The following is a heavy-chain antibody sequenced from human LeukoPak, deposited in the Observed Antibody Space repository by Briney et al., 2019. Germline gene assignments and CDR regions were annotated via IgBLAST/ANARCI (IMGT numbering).Heavy chain of an antibody. CDR1: VFTFSSYG. CDR3: ASLTGHSDDAFDI. D-gene: IGHD3-9*01. J-gene: IGHJ3*02. V-gene: IGHV3-23*01. Sequence: VGCLRLSCAASVFTFSSYGMHWVRQAPGKGLEWVSAISVSGVSTSYADSVKGRFTISRDNSKKTLYLQMNTLRAKTTALYYCASLTGHSDDAFDIWGQGTMVTVSS. CDR2: ISVSGVST.